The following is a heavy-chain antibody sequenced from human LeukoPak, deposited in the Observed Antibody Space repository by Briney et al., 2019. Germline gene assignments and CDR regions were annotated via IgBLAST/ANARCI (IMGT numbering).Heavy chain of an antibody. J-gene: IGHJ6*02. D-gene: IGHD3-10*01. Sequence: GGSLRLSCAASGFTFSSYEMNWVCQAPGKGLEWVSYISSSGNTIYYADSVKGRFTISRDNAKNSPYLQMNSLRAEDTAVYYCARGGGYYGSGSLHYYYYGMDVWGQGTTVTVSS. CDR3: ARGGGYYGSGSLHYYYYGMDV. CDR1: GFTFSSYE. V-gene: IGHV3-48*03. CDR2: ISSSGNTI.